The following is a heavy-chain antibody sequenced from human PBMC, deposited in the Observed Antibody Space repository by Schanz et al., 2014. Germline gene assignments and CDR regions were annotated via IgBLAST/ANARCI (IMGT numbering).Heavy chain of an antibody. D-gene: IGHD3-10*01. CDR1: GYTFNNHG. J-gene: IGHJ4*02. CDR3: ARDRVSFVRGPLGVD. CDR2: ISAYNGHT. Sequence: QVQLVQSGGEVKKPGASATVSCKASGYTFNNHGISWVRQAPGQGLEWMGWISAYNGHTTYAQKFQGRVTMTTDTATGITSLELRNLKSDDTAVYYCARDRVSFVRGPLGVDWGQGTQVIVSS. V-gene: IGHV1-18*01.